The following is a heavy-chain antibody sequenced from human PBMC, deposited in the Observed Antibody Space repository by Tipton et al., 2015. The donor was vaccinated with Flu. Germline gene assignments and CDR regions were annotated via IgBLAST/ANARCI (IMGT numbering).Heavy chain of an antibody. CDR1: GGSISSYY. J-gene: IGHJ4*02. Sequence: TLSLTCTVSGGSISSYYWSWIRQPAGKGLEWIGLIYPSGSANYNPSLKSRVTISADTSKSQFSLKLRSVTAADTAVYYCARLSYYDVDLKNFYFDYWGQGALVTVSS. CDR2: IYPSGSA. D-gene: IGHD3-10*02. V-gene: IGHV4-4*07. CDR3: ARLSYYDVDLKNFYFDY.